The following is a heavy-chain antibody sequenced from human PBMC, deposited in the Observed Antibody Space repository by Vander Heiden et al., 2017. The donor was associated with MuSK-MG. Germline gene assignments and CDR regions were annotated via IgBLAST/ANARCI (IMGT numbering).Heavy chain of an antibody. CDR2: IKQDGREK. CDR1: GFTFSSYW. V-gene: IGHV3-7*01. CDR3: ARGYSYWYY. D-gene: IGHD5-18*01. J-gene: IGHJ4*02. Sequence: EVQLVESGGGLVQPGGSLRLSCAASGFTFSSYWMSWVRQAPGKGLEWVANIKQDGREKDDVDSVKGRFTISRDKAKNSMYLKMKRLRAEDTAVYYCARGYSYWYYWCQGTLVTVSS.